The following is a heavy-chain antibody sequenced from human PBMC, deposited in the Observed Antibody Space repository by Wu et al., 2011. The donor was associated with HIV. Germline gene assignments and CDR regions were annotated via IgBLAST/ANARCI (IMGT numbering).Heavy chain of an antibody. CDR1: GETINKLG. J-gene: IGHJ4*02. CDR3: ARDLSGTFDS. CDR2: DIPVSETL. D-gene: IGHD6-19*01. V-gene: IGHV1-69*05. Sequence: QVQLVQSGAEVKQPGSSVRVSCKATGETINKLGISWIRQTPGLGLEWMGGDIPVSETLKYAQKFQGRLTATTDESTNTAYMELSSLRSDDTAVYFCARDLSGTFDSWGQGTLVTVSS.